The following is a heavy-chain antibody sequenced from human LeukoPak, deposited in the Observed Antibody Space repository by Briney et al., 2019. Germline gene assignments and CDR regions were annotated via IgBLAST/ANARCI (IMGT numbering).Heavy chain of an antibody. J-gene: IGHJ6*02. Sequence: ASVKVSCKASGYTFTGYYMHWVRQAPGQGLEWMGWINPNSGGTNYAQKFQGRVTMTRDTSISTAYMELSRLGSDDTAVYYCARGPPYSSGWYAPFYGMDVWGQGTTVTVSS. CDR3: ARGPPYSSGWYAPFYGMDV. CDR1: GYTFTGYY. D-gene: IGHD6-19*01. V-gene: IGHV1-2*02. CDR2: INPNSGGT.